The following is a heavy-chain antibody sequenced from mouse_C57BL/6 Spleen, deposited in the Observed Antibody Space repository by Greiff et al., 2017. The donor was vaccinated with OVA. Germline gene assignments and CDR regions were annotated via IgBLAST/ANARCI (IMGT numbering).Heavy chain of an antibody. CDR3: ARELEGFFAY. D-gene: IGHD4-1*01. J-gene: IGHJ3*01. Sequence: VQLKESGGDLVKPGGSLKLSCAASGFTFSSYGMSWVRQTPDKRLEWVATISSGGSYTYYPDSVKGRFTISRDNAKNTLYLQMSSLKSEDTAMYYCARELEGFFAYWGQGTLVTVSA. CDR1: GFTFSSYG. V-gene: IGHV5-6*01. CDR2: ISSGGSYT.